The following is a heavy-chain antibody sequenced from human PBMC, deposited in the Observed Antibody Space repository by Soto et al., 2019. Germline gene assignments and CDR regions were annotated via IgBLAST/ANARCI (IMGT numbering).Heavy chain of an antibody. V-gene: IGHV3-30-3*01. J-gene: IGHJ5*02. CDR2: ISYDGSNK. D-gene: IGHD4-17*01. CDR1: GFTFSSYA. CDR3: ARDQSPVFSPTVTTPLGFDP. Sequence: QPGGSLRLSCAASGFTFSSYAMHWVRQAPGKGLEWVAVISYDGSNKYYADSVKGRFTISRDNSKNTLYLQMNSLRAEDTAVYYCARDQSPVFSPTVTTPLGFDPWGQGTLVTVSS.